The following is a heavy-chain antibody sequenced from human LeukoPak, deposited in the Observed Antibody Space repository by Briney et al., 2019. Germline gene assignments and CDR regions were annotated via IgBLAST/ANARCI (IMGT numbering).Heavy chain of an antibody. Sequence: GESLKISCKASGYSFTSYWISWVRQMPGEGLEWMGRIDPSDSYTNYSPSFQGHVTISADKSINTAYLQWSSLKASDTAMYYCARYGFRESPIDNWFDPWGQGTLVTVSS. CDR2: IDPSDSYT. V-gene: IGHV5-10-1*01. CDR3: ARYGFRESPIDNWFDP. D-gene: IGHD5-24*01. CDR1: GYSFTSYW. J-gene: IGHJ5*02.